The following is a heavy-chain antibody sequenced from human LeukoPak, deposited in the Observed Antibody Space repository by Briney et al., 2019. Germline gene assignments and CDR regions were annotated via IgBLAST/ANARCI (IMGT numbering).Heavy chain of an antibody. CDR3: AREGSYCVGGDCYSFDF. V-gene: IGHV1-2*02. CDR1: GYRSISNN. CDR2: MHPGNGNT. D-gene: IGHD2-21*02. Sequence: ASAKVSCKASGYRSISNNIQWVRQAPELGPEWMGWMHPGNGNTRYAEKFQGRVTMTRDTSINTAYMDLNSLRSDDTAVYYCAREGSYCVGGDCYSFDFWGQGTLITVSS. J-gene: IGHJ4*02.